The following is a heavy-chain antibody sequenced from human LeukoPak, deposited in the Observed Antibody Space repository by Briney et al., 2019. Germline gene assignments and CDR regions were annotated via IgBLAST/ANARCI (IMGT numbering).Heavy chain of an antibody. V-gene: IGHV4-38-2*01. J-gene: IGHJ5*02. CDR1: DFSIISAHY. Sequence: PSETLSLSCAVSDFSIISAHYWGWIRQPPGKGLEWIGSVFHRGNTHYNPSLRSRVSISIDTSQNHFSLKLSSVTAADTAMYYCARTYSSSVYNWFDTWGQGTLVTASS. D-gene: IGHD3-22*01. CDR2: VFHRGNT. CDR3: ARTYSSSVYNWFDT.